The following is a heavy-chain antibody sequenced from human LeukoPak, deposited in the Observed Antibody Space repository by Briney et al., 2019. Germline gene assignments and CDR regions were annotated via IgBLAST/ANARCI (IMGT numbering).Heavy chain of an antibody. V-gene: IGHV1-8*03. Sequence: ASVKVSCKASGYTFTSYDINWVRQATGQGLEWMGWMNPNSGNTGYAQKFQGRVTITRNTSISTAYMELSSLRSEDTAVYYCARALQLAGYMDVWGKRTTVTVSS. J-gene: IGHJ6*03. D-gene: IGHD5-18*01. CDR3: ARALQLAGYMDV. CDR2: MNPNSGNT. CDR1: GYTFTSYD.